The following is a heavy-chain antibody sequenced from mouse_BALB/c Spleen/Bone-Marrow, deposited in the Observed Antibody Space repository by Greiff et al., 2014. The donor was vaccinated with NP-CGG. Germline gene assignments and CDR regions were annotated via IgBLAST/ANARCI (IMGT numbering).Heavy chain of an antibody. CDR2: IDPANGNS. CDR3: ATYYYGSSWGFAY. CDR1: GFNIKDTY. V-gene: IGHV14-3*02. D-gene: IGHD1-1*01. J-gene: IGHJ3*01. Sequence: EVQLQQSGAELVKPGASVKLSCTTSGFNIKDTYMHWVKQRPEQGLEWIGRIDPANGNSKYDPKLQGKATITADTSSNTAYLQXXXXXSKDTAVYYCATYYYGSSWGFAYWGQGTLVTVSA.